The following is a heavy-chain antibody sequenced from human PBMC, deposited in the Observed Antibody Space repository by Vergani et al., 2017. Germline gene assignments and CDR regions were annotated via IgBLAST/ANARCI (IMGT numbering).Heavy chain of an antibody. V-gene: IGHV4-59*01. CDR2: IYYSGST. CDR1: GGSISSYY. Sequence: QVQLQESGPGLVKPSETLSLTCTVSGGSISSYYWSWIRQPPGKGLEWIGYIYYSGSTNYNTSLKSRVTISVDTSKNQFSLKLSSVTAADTAVYYCARDDYSGAFDSWGQGTMVTVSS. CDR3: ARDDYSGAFDS. D-gene: IGHD4/OR15-4a*01. J-gene: IGHJ3*02.